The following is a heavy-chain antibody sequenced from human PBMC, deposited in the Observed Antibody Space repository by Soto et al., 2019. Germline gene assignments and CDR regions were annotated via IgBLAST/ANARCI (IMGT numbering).Heavy chain of an antibody. J-gene: IGHJ4*02. V-gene: IGHV1-18*01. Sequence: GASVKVSCKASGYTFTSYGISWVRQAPGQGLEWMGWISAYNGNTNYAQKLQGRVTMTTDTSTSTAYMELRSLRSDDTAVHYLSRKGGNCGGGSGPGHLDYWGQGPLVTVPS. D-gene: IGHD2-15*01. CDR1: GYTFTSYG. CDR3: SRKGGNCGGGSGPGHLDY. CDR2: ISAYNGNT.